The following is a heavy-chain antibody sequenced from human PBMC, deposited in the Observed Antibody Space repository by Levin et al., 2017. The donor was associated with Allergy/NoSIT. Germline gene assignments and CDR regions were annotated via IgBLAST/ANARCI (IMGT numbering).Heavy chain of an antibody. CDR2: INPNSGGT. Sequence: GGSLRLSCKASGYTFTGYYMHWVRQAPGQGLEWMGWINPNSGGTNYAQKFQGRVTMTRDTSISTAYMELSRLRSDDTAVYYCARAGGDQRWLTDYYYYYGMDVWGQGTTVTVSS. D-gene: IGHD5-24*01. J-gene: IGHJ6*02. V-gene: IGHV1-2*02. CDR1: GYTFTGYY. CDR3: ARAGGDQRWLTDYYYYYGMDV.